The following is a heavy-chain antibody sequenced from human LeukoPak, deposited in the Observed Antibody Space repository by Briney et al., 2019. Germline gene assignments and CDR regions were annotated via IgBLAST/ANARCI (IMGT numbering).Heavy chain of an antibody. Sequence: GGSLRLSCAASGFTFSSYAMSWVRQAPGKGLEGVSAISGSGGSTYYADSVKGRFTIPRDNSKNTLYLQMNSLRAEDTAVYYCAKEGKLRLGELSFDYWGQGTLVTVSS. V-gene: IGHV3-23*01. D-gene: IGHD3-16*02. CDR1: GFTFSSYA. CDR3: AKEGKLRLGELSFDY. CDR2: ISGSGGST. J-gene: IGHJ4*02.